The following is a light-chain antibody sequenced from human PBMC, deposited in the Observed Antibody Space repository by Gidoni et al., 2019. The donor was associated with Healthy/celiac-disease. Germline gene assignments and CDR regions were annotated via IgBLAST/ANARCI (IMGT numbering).Light chain of an antibody. CDR1: QGISSY. Sequence: DIQLTQSPSFLSASVGDRVTITRRASQGISSYLAWYQQKPEKAPKLLIYAASAVQSGVPARFSGSGSGTEFTLTISSLQPEDFATYYCQQPTGFGPGTKVDIK. J-gene: IGKJ3*01. CDR2: AAS. CDR3: QQPTG. V-gene: IGKV1-9*01.